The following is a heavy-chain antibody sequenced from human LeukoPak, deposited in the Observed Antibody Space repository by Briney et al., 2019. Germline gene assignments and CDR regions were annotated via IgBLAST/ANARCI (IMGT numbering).Heavy chain of an antibody. CDR1: GGSISSYY. V-gene: IGHV4-59*01. J-gene: IGHJ6*03. CDR2: IYYSGST. D-gene: IGHD1-26*01. Sequence: PSETLSLTCTVSGGSISSYYWSWIRQPPGKGLEWVGYIYYSGSTNYNPSLKSRVTIPVDTSKNQFSLKLSYVTAADTAVYYCARSSVSYLRATYYYYYMDVWGKGTTVTISS. CDR3: ARSSVSYLRATYYYYYMDV.